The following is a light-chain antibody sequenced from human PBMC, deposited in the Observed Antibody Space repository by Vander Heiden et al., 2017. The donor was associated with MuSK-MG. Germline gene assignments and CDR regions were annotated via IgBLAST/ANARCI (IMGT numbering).Light chain of an antibody. J-gene: IGKJ2*01. CDR1: QSVGSY. Sequence: EIVLTQSPATLSLSPGERATLSCRASQSVGSYLAWYQQKPGQTPRLLIYDASNRATGIPARFSGSASGTDFTLTISSLEPEDFALYSCQLRRDWPPYTFGQGTKLEIK. CDR2: DAS. CDR3: QLRRDWPPYT. V-gene: IGKV3-11*01.